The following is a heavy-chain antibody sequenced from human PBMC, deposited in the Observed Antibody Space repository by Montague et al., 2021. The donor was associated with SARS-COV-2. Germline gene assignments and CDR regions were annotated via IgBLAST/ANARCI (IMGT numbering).Heavy chain of an antibody. D-gene: IGHD3-16*01. CDR1: GGSITNDD. CDR3: ARYYERSSDV. J-gene: IGHJ6*02. CDR2: IFKNGDI. Sequence: SETLSLTCTVSGGSITNDDWSWIRQPPGKGLEWIVNIFKNGDIDYNPSLRSRVIISVDTSKSQFSLKVTSVTAADTAAYYCARYYERSSDVWGQGTTVTVSS. V-gene: IGHV4-59*08.